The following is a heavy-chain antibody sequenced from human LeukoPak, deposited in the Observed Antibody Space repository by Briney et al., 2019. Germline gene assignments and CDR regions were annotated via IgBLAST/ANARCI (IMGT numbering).Heavy chain of an antibody. D-gene: IGHD5-12*01. CDR1: GFTFSDYY. J-gene: IGHJ6*02. CDR2: ISSGGSTI. Sequence: GGSLRLSCAASGFTFSDYYMSWIRQAPGKGLEWVSYISSGGSTIYYADSVKGRFTISRDNAKNSLYLQMNSLRAEDTAVYYCAREAVYSGYDFGDYYYYGMDVWGQGTTVTVSS. V-gene: IGHV3-11*01. CDR3: AREAVYSGYDFGDYYYYGMDV.